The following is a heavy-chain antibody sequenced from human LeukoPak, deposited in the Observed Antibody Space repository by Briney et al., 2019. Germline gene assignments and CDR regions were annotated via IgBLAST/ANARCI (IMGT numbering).Heavy chain of an antibody. D-gene: IGHD3-10*01. CDR2: IKQDGSEK. Sequence: SGGSLRLSCAASGFTFITYWMTWVRQAPGKGPEWVANIKQDGSEKYYVDSVKGRFTISRDNSKNTLYLQMNSLRAEDTAVYYCAKEAMVRGVIGPYDYWGQGTLVTVSS. CDR3: AKEAMVRGVIGPYDY. V-gene: IGHV3-7*03. CDR1: GFTFITYW. J-gene: IGHJ4*02.